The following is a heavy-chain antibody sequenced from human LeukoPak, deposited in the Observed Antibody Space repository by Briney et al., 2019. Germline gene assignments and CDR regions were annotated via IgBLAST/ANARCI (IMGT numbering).Heavy chain of an antibody. V-gene: IGHV1-3*03. Sequence: ASVKVSCKASGYTFTSYAMHWVRQAPGQRLEWMGWINAGNGNTKYSQEFQGRVTITRDTSASTAYMELSSLRSEDMAVYYCARELIAVAGIGFDYWGRGTLVTVSS. D-gene: IGHD6-19*01. CDR2: INAGNGNT. J-gene: IGHJ4*02. CDR3: ARELIAVAGIGFDY. CDR1: GYTFTSYA.